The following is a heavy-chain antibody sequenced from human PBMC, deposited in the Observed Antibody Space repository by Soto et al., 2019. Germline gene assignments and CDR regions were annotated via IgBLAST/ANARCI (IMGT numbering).Heavy chain of an antibody. Sequence: QVQLVESGGGLVKPGGSLRLSCAASGFTFSDYYMSWIRQAPGKGLEWVSYISSSGSTIYYADSVKGRFTISRDNAKNSLYLQMNSLRAEDTAVYYCASQTRPYYYDSSGYTHFDYWGQGTLVTVSS. V-gene: IGHV3-11*01. J-gene: IGHJ4*02. D-gene: IGHD3-22*01. CDR2: ISSSGSTI. CDR1: GFTFSDYY. CDR3: ASQTRPYYYDSSGYTHFDY.